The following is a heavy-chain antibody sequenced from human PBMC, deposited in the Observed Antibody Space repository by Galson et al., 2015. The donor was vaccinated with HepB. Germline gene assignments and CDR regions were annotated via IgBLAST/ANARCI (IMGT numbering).Heavy chain of an antibody. J-gene: IGHJ3*02. CDR1: GGTFSSYA. CDR2: IIPIFGTA. D-gene: IGHD6-13*01. V-gene: IGHV1-69*06. CDR3: ARGSYSSDAFDI. Sequence: SVKVSCKASGGTFSSYAISWVQQAPGQGLEWMGGIIPIFGTANYAQKFQGRVTITADKSTSTAYMELSSLRSEDTAVYYCARGSYSSDAFDIWGQGTMVTVSS.